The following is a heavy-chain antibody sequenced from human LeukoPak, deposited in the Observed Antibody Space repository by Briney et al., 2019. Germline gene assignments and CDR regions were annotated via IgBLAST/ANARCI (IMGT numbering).Heavy chain of an antibody. V-gene: IGHV3-53*01. Sequence: GGSLRLSCAASGFTVSSNYMSWVRQAPGKGLEWVSVIYSGGSTYYADSVRGRFTISRDNSKNTLYLQMNSLGAEDTAVYYCAKERCTNAVCYFGSGMDVWGQGTTVTVSS. CDR2: IYSGGST. CDR3: AKERCTNAVCYFGSGMDV. J-gene: IGHJ6*02. CDR1: GFTVSSNY. D-gene: IGHD2-8*01.